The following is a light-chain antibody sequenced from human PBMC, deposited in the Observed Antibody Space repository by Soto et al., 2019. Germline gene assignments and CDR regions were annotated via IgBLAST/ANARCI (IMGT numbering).Light chain of an antibody. J-gene: IGKJ1*01. CDR2: AAS. CDR3: LQDYNYPRT. V-gene: IGKV1-6*01. CDR1: QGIRND. Sequence: AIQMTQSPSSLSASVGDTVTITCRASQGIRNDLGWYQEKPGKAPKLLIYAASSLQVGVPSRFSGSGSGTDFTLNITSLQPEDFATDYCLQDYNYPRTFGQGTKVEIK.